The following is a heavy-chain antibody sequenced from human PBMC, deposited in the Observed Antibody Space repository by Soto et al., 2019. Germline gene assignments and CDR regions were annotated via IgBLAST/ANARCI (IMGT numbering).Heavy chain of an antibody. V-gene: IGHV3-23*01. CDR1: GFTFSSYA. CDR2: ISGSGGST. CDR3: AKDFDVNYDFWGPAYYFDY. Sequence: GGSLRLSCAASGFTFSSYAMSWVRQAPGKGLEWVSAISGSGGSTYYADSVKGRFTISRDNSKNTLYLQMNSLRAEDTAVYYWAKDFDVNYDFWGPAYYFDYWGQGTLVTVSS. D-gene: IGHD3-3*01. J-gene: IGHJ4*02.